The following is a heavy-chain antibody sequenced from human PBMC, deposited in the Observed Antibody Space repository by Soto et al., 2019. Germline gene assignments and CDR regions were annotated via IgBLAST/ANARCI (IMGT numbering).Heavy chain of an antibody. V-gene: IGHV4-59*01. CDR2: VSYSGTT. J-gene: IGHJ4*02. D-gene: IGHD4-17*01. Sequence: WTWIRQSPGKGLEWIGFVSYSGTTKYNASLKSRVTISVDTSRSQISLKVSSVTAADTAVYYCARGATVTHSDYWGQGTLVTVSS. CDR3: ARGATVTHSDY.